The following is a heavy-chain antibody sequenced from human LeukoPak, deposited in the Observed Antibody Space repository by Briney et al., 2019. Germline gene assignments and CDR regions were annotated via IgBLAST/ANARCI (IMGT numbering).Heavy chain of an antibody. CDR1: GGSFSGYY. V-gene: IGHV4-34*01. CDR3: AIPGYCSSTSCYVYAFDI. D-gene: IGHD2-2*01. J-gene: IGHJ3*02. CDR2: INHSGST. Sequence: SETLPLTCAVYGGSFSGYYWSWIRQPPGKGLEWIGEINHSGSTNYNPSLKSRVTISVDTSKNQFSLKLSSVTAADTAVYYCAIPGYCSSTSCYVYAFDIWGQGTMVTVSS.